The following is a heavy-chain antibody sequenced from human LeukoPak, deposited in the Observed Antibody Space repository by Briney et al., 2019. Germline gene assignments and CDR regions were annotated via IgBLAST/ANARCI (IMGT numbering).Heavy chain of an antibody. CDR3: ARGPPRLDNRAVDYYFDY. V-gene: IGHV4-34*01. D-gene: IGHD6-19*01. J-gene: IGHJ4*02. Sequence: SETLSLTCAVYGGSFSGYYWSWIRQPPGKGLEWIGEINHSGSTNYNPSLKSRVTISVDTSKNQFSLKLSSVTAADTAVYYCARGPPRLDNRAVDYYFDYWGQGTLVTVSS. CDR1: GGSFSGYY. CDR2: INHSGST.